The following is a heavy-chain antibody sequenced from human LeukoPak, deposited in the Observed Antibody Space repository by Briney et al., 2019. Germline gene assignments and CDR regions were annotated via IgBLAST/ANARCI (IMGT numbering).Heavy chain of an antibody. CDR3: AKDRGSGSYYYYGMDV. CDR2: ISWNSGSI. J-gene: IGHJ6*02. V-gene: IGHV3-9*01. D-gene: IGHD6-19*01. CDR1: GFTFDDYA. Sequence: GGSLRLSCAASGFTFDDYAMHWVRQAPGKGLEWVSGISWNSGSIGYADSVKGRFTISRDDAKNSLYLQMNSLRAEDTALYYCAKDRGSGSYYYYGMDVWGQGTTVTVSS.